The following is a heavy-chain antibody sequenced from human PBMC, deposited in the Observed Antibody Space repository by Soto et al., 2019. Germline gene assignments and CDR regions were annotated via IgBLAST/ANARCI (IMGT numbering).Heavy chain of an antibody. CDR2: ISYSGNT. Sequence: SETLSLTCSVSGDSVTSGDYYWTWLRQSPGKGLEWIGYISYSGNTAYNPSLSSRLTISLDTSKNHFSLKLHAATAADTAVEYCARGDYLNRSGYYHLEHWGQGSPVSVPS. CDR3: ARGDYLNRSGYYHLEH. D-gene: IGHD3-22*01. J-gene: IGHJ1*01. V-gene: IGHV4-30-4*01. CDR1: GDSVTSGDYY.